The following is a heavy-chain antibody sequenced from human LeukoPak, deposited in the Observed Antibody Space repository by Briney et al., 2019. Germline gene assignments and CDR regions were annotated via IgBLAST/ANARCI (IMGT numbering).Heavy chain of an antibody. V-gene: IGHV4-34*01. CDR1: GGSFSVYY. D-gene: IGHD3-10*01. J-gene: IGHJ4*02. CDR2: INHSGST. CDR3: ARPWGSSSAPVNLWFGD. Sequence: SENLSLTCAVYGGSFSVYYWSWIRQPPGQGLEWIGEINHSGSTNYNPSLKSRVTISVDTSKNQFSLKLSSVTAADTAVYYCARPWGSSSAPVNLWFGDWGQGTLVTVSS.